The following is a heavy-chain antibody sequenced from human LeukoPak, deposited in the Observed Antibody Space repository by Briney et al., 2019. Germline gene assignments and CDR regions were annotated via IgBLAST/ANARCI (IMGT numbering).Heavy chain of an antibody. CDR1: GYSINSGYY. CDR3: ARRVGATPFDY. V-gene: IGHV4-38-2*02. CDR2: IYYSGST. D-gene: IGHD1-26*01. Sequence: PSETLSLTCTVSGYSINSGYYWSWIRQPPGKRLEWIGSIYYSGSTYSNPTLKSRLTISVDTSKNQISLNLTSVTAADAAVYYCARRVGATPFDYWGQGTLVTVSS. J-gene: IGHJ4*02.